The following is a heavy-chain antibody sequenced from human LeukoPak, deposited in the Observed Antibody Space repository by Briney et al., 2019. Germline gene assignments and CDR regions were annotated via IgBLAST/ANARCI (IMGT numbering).Heavy chain of an antibody. CDR2: ISTDGRTT. CDR3: AKVRRYHDSSDAFDI. Sequence: GGSLRLSCAASGFTFSSYAIHWVRQSPGRGLEYVSAISTDGRTTHYASSVRGRFSISRDGSKKTVYLHMGSLRTEDTAVYYCAKVRRYHDSSDAFDIWGQGTMVTVSS. V-gene: IGHV3-64*01. CDR1: GFTFSSYA. D-gene: IGHD3-22*01. J-gene: IGHJ3*02.